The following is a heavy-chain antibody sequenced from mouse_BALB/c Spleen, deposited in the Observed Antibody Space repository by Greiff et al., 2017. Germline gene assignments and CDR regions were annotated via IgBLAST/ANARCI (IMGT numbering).Heavy chain of an antibody. D-gene: IGHD4-1*01. Sequence: EVNVVESGGGLVQPGGSLKLSCAASGFTFSSYGLSWVRQTPDKRLELVATINSNGGSTYYPDSVKGRFTISRANAKNTLYLQMSRMKSEDTAMYYCARPWDWYFDVWGAETTVTVSS. V-gene: IGHV5-6-3*01. CDR1: GFTFSSYG. CDR2: INSNGGST. J-gene: IGHJ1*01. CDR3: ARPWDWYFDV.